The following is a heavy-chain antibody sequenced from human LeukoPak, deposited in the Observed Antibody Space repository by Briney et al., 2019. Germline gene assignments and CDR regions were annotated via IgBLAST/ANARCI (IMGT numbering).Heavy chain of an antibody. CDR2: IRYDGSNK. CDR1: GFTFSSYG. J-gene: IGHJ3*02. V-gene: IGHV3-30*02. Sequence: PGGSLRLSCAASGFTFSSYGMHWVRQAPGKGLEWVAFIRYDGSNKYYADSVKGRFTISRDNSKNTLYLQMNSLRAEDTAVYYCARGRVLGYCSSTSCYTAFDIWGQGTMVTVSS. D-gene: IGHD2-2*02. CDR3: ARGRVLGYCSSTSCYTAFDI.